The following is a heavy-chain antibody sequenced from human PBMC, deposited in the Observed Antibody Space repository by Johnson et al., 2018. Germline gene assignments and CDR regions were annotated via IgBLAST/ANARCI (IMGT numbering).Heavy chain of an antibody. J-gene: IGHJ1*01. Sequence: EVQLVETGGGLVQPGGSLRLSCVASGFTFSRYVMSWVRQAPGKGLEWVSTFDGGSGNTYYADSVKGRFTISRDISKNTLYLQLNSLRGEDSALYYCGYRMAAVGQKYFQDWGQGALVTFSS. D-gene: IGHD6-13*01. V-gene: IGHV3-23*04. CDR3: GYRMAAVGQKYFQD. CDR1: GFTFSRYV. CDR2: FDGGSGNT.